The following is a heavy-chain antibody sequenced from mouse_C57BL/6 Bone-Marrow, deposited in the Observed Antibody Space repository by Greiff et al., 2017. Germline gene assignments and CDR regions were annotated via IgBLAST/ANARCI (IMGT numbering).Heavy chain of an antibody. CDR1: GYTFTDYY. V-gene: IGHV1-26*01. CDR3: ARRGDDGYAMDY. CDR2: INPNNGGT. D-gene: IGHD2-12*01. J-gene: IGHJ4*01. Sequence: VQLQQSGPELVKPGASVKISCKASGYTFTDYYMNWVKQSHGKSLEWIGDINPNNGGTSYNQKFKGKATLTVDKSSSTAYLELRSLTSEDSAVYYCARRGDDGYAMDYWGQGTSVTVAS.